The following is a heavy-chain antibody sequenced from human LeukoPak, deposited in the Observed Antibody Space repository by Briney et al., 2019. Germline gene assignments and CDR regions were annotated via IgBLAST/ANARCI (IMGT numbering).Heavy chain of an antibody. J-gene: IGHJ5*02. CDR1: GFTFSSYA. V-gene: IGHV3-23*01. CDR2: IRGSGGST. D-gene: IGHD3-22*01. CDR3: AKDLLRAGDYYDSSGTANWFDP. Sequence: GGSLRLSCAASGFTFSSYAMSWVRQAPGKGLEWVSAIRGSGGSTYYADSVKGRFTISRDNSKNTLYLQMNSLRAEDTAVYYCAKDLLRAGDYYDSSGTANWFDPWGQGTLVTVSS.